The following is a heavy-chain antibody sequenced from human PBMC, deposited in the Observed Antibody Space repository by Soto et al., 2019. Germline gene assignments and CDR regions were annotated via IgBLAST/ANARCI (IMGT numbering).Heavy chain of an antibody. V-gene: IGHV3-48*03. CDR3: ARDLTGYAMDV. Sequence: HPGGSLRLSCAVSGFTFSHYHVNWVRQAPGKGLEWVSYIDKSGRTIYYADSVKGRFTISRDNAKDSLYLQMNTLRAEDTAVYYCARDLTGYAMDVWGQGTTVTVSS. CDR1: GFTFSHYH. J-gene: IGHJ6*02. D-gene: IGHD2-2*01. CDR2: IDKSGRTI.